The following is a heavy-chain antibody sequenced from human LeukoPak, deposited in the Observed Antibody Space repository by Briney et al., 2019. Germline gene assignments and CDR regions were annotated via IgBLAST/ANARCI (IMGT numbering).Heavy chain of an antibody. V-gene: IGHV4-34*01. CDR1: GGSFSGYY. Sequence: KPSETLSLTCAVYGGSFSGYYWSWIRQPPGKGLEWIGEINHSGSTNYNPSLKSRVTISVDTSKNQFSLKLSSVTAADTAVYYCARSPGGPWGQGTLVAVSS. D-gene: IGHD3-10*01. CDR3: ARSPGGP. J-gene: IGHJ5*02. CDR2: INHSGST.